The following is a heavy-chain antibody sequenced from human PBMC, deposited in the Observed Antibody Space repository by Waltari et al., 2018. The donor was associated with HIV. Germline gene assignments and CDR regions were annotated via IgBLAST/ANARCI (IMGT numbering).Heavy chain of an antibody. Sequence: EVQLLESGGGLVQPGGSLRLSCAASGFTFSSYAMSWVREAPGKGLEWVSASSGSGGSTYYADYGKGLFTIARDNAKNTLYLQMKSLRAEDTAVYYCAKGYSGYDFFDYWGQGTLVTVSS. J-gene: IGHJ4*02. CDR3: AKGYSGYDFFDY. CDR1: GFTFSSYA. D-gene: IGHD5-12*01. V-gene: IGHV3-23*01. CDR2: SSGSGGST.